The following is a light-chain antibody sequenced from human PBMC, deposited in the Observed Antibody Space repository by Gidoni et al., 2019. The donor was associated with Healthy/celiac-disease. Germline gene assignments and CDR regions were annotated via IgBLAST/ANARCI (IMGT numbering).Light chain of an antibody. J-gene: IGLJ3*02. CDR3: SSYTSSSTQV. CDR1: SSDVGGYNY. CDR2: EVS. Sequence: QSALTQPASVSGSPGQSITISCTGTSSDVGGYNYVSWYQQHPGKATKLMIYEVSNLPSGVSNRFSGSKSGNTASLTISGLQAEDDADYYCSSYTSSSTQVFGGGTKLTVL. V-gene: IGLV2-14*01.